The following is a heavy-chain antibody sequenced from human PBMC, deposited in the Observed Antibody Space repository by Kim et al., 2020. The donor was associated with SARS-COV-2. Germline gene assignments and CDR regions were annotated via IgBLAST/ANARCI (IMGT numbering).Heavy chain of an antibody. Sequence: KFQGRVTITRDTSASTAYMELSSLRSEDTAVYYCARWGNNGTVSLYYFDYWGQGTLVTVSS. D-gene: IGHD3-16*01. V-gene: IGHV1-3*01. J-gene: IGHJ4*02. CDR3: ARWGNNGTVSLYYFDY.